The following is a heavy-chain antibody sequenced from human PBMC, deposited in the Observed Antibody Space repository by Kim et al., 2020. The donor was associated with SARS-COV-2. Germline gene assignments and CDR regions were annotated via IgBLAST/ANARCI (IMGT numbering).Heavy chain of an antibody. V-gene: IGHV4-59*01. CDR1: GGSISSYY. CDR2: IYYSGST. J-gene: IGHJ4*02. CDR3: ARDPRGKAGGFDY. D-gene: IGHD6-13*01. Sequence: SETLSLTCTVSGGSISSYYWSWIRQPPGKGLEWIGYIYYSGSTNYNPSLKSRVTISVDTSKNQFSLKLSSVTAADTAVYYCARDPRGKAGGFDYWGQGTLVTVSS.